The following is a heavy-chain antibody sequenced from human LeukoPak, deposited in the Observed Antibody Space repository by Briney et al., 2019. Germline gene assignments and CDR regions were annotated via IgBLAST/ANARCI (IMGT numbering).Heavy chain of an antibody. CDR3: ARDRVRFSYAFDI. CDR1: GYSISSGYH. CDR2: IYHSGST. J-gene: IGHJ3*02. D-gene: IGHD3-10*01. V-gene: IGHV4-38-2*02. Sequence: SETLSLTCTVSGYSISSGYHWGWIRQPPGKGLEWIGSIYHSGSTYYNPSLKSRVTISVDTSKNQFSLKLSSVTAADTAVYYCARDRVRFSYAFDIWGQGTMVTVSS.